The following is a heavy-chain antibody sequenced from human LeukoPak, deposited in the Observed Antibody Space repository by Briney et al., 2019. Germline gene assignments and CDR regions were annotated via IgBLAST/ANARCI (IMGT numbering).Heavy chain of an antibody. CDR2: IYTPERT. J-gene: IGHJ3*02. CDR3: ARTPCSGGSCSGGDAFDI. Sequence: SETLSLTCSVSGGSISSFYWSWIRQPAGKGLEWIGRIYTPERTSYSPSLKSRVSMSEDTSKNQFSLELRSVTAADTAVYYCARTPCSGGSCSGGDAFDIWGQGALVTVSS. V-gene: IGHV4-4*07. D-gene: IGHD2-15*01. CDR1: GGSISSFY.